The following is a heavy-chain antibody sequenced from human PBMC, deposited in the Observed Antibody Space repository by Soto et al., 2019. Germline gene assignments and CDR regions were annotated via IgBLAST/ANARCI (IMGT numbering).Heavy chain of an antibody. CDR1: GFTFSSYA. CDR3: AKENCISAVCPTNWYFDL. D-gene: IGHD2-8*01. CDR2: ISGDGGST. V-gene: IGHV3-23*01. Sequence: GGSLRLSCAASGFTFSSYAMSWVRQAPGRGLEWVSAISGDGGSTYYADSVKGRFTISRDNSKNTLYLRMNSLTAEDTALYYCAKENCISAVCPTNWYFDLWGRGTLVTVSS. J-gene: IGHJ2*01.